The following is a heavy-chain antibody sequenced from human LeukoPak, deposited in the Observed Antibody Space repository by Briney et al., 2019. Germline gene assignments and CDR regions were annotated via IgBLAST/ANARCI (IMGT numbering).Heavy chain of an antibody. V-gene: IGHV1-3*01. CDR1: GYTFTSYA. J-gene: IGHJ4*02. Sequence: ASVKVSCKASGYTFTSYAMHWVRQAPGQRLEWMGWINAGNGNTKYSQKFQGRVTITRDTSASTAYMELSSLRSEDTAVYYCARVIKDYYDSSGYPLDYWGQGTLVTVSS. D-gene: IGHD3-22*01. CDR2: INAGNGNT. CDR3: ARVIKDYYDSSGYPLDY.